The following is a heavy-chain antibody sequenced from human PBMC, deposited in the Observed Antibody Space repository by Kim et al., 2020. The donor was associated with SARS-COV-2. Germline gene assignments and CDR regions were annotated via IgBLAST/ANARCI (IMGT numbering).Heavy chain of an antibody. D-gene: IGHD5-12*01. V-gene: IGHV3-53*01. Sequence: TDYADSVEGRFTISRDNSKNTLYLQMNSLRAEDTAVYYCARDHLDGYNIWGQGTLVTVSS. J-gene: IGHJ4*02. CDR2: T. CDR3: ARDHLDGYNI.